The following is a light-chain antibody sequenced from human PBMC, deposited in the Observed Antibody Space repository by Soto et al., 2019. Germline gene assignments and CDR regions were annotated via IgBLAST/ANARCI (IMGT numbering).Light chain of an antibody. CDR3: QQYNSYPWT. J-gene: IGKJ1*01. V-gene: IGKV1-5*01. CDR2: DAS. Sequence: DIPMTQSPSTLSASVGDRVTITCRASQSISSWLAWYQQKPGKAPKLLIYDASRVESGVPSRFSGSGSGTEFTLTISSLQPDDFATYYCQQYNSYPWTFGQGTKVEIK. CDR1: QSISSW.